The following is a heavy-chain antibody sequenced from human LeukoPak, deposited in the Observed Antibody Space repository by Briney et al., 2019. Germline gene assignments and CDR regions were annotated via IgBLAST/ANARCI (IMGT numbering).Heavy chain of an antibody. CDR1: GYTFTSYD. V-gene: IGHV1-8*01. Sequence: ASVKVSCKASGYTFTSYDINWVRQATGQGLEWMGWMNPNSGNTGYAQKFQGRVTMTRNTSISTAYMELSSLRSEDTPVYYCARVTSGSYYFVDYWGQGTLVTVSS. D-gene: IGHD1-26*01. CDR3: ARVTSGSYYFVDY. J-gene: IGHJ4*02. CDR2: MNPNSGNT.